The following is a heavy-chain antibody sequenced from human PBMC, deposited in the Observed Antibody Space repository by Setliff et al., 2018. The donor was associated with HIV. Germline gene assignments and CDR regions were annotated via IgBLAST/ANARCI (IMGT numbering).Heavy chain of an antibody. Sequence: GASVKVSCKASGYTLTTYGISWVRQAPGQGPEWMGWINTETGNPMYAQGFTGRFVFSLDTSVSTAYLQINSLKAEDTAMYYCARVGSGWSTFDYWGQGALVTAPQ. CDR1: GYTLTTYG. CDR3: ARVGSGWSTFDY. CDR2: INTETGNP. D-gene: IGHD6-13*01. J-gene: IGHJ4*02. V-gene: IGHV7-4-1*02.